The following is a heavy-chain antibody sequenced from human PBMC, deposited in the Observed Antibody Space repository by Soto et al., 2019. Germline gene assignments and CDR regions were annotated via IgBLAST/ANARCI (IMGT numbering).Heavy chain of an antibody. CDR2: IYPGDSDT. V-gene: IGHV5-51*01. J-gene: IGHJ4*01. CDR3: ARHSTSAPKDY. D-gene: IGHD3-10*01. CDR1: GYSFTTYW. Sequence: PGESLKISCKCSGYSFTTYWIAWVLQMPGKGLEWVGIIYPGDSDTRYSPSFEGHVTISVDKSISTAFLQWNSLKASDNAIYYCARHSTSAPKDYWGQGTLVTVSS.